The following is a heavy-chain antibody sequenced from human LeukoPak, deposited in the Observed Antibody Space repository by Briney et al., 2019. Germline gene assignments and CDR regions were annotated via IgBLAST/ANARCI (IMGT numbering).Heavy chain of an antibody. D-gene: IGHD3-22*01. CDR1: GGSISSYY. CDR3: AKDGTYYYDSSLGL. V-gene: IGHV4-59*01. CDR2: MFYRGSP. Sequence: SETLSLTCDVSGGSISSYYWSWIRQPPGKGLEYIGYMFYRGSPNYNPSLKSRITISIDTPKNQISLKVNSVTAADTAVYYCAKDGTYYYDSSLGLWGQRTLVTVSS. J-gene: IGHJ4*02.